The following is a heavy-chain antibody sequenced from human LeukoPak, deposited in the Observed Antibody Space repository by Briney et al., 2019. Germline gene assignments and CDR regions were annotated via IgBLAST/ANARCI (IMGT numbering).Heavy chain of an antibody. CDR1: GYTFTSYG. J-gene: IGHJ4*02. Sequence: ASVKVSCKASGYTFTSYGISWLRQAPGQGLEWMGWISAYNGNTNYAQKLQGRVTMTTDTSTSTAYMELRSLRSDDTAVYYCARISIVVVTAPALAYWGQGTLVTVSS. V-gene: IGHV1-18*01. CDR2: ISAYNGNT. D-gene: IGHD2-21*02. CDR3: ARISIVVVTAPALAY.